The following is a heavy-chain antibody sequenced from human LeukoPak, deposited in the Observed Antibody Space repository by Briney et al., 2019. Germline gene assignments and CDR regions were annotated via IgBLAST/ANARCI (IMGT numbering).Heavy chain of an antibody. CDR1: GFTFSSYG. CDR3: AKAKTPISYYYYYMDV. CDR2: ISYDGSNK. V-gene: IGHV3-30*18. Sequence: GGSLRLSCAASGFTFSSYGMHWVRQAPGKGLEWVAVISYDGSNKYYADSVKGRFTISRDNSKNTLYLQMNSLRAEDTAVYYCAKAKTPISYYYYYMDVWGKGTTVTVSS. J-gene: IGHJ6*03.